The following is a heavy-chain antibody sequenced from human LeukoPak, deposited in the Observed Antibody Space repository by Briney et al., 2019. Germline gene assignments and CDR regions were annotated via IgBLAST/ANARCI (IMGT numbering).Heavy chain of an antibody. CDR1: GFSVSSYS. Sequence: PGGSLRLSCAASGFSVSSYSMHWVRQAPGKGLEYVSVIRADGVNTYYADCVEGRFSISRDNSKKTLYLQMNSLRAEDTGVYYCAKGTISYYDSSGPEYWGQGTLVTVSS. D-gene: IGHD3-22*01. CDR3: AKGTISYYDSSGPEY. J-gene: IGHJ4*02. CDR2: IRADGVNT. V-gene: IGHV3-64*02.